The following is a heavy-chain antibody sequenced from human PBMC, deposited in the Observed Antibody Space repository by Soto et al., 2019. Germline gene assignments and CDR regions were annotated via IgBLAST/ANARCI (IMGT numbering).Heavy chain of an antibody. J-gene: IGHJ4*02. CDR1: GGTFSSYA. CDR2: SIPIFGTA. V-gene: IGHV1-69*12. Sequence: QVQLVQSGAEVKKPGSSVKVSCKASGGTFSSYAISWVRQAPGQGLEWMGGSIPIFGTANYAQKFQGRVTINADESTSTAYMELSSLRSEDTALYYCERESRYCSGGSCYFLPGIDYWCQGTLVTVSS. CDR3: ERESRYCSGGSCYFLPGIDY. D-gene: IGHD2-15*01.